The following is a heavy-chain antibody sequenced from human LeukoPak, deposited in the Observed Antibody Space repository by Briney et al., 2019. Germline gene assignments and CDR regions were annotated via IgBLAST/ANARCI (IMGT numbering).Heavy chain of an antibody. CDR1: GFIFTDYG. V-gene: IGHV3-30*02. D-gene: IGHD1-26*01. CDR2: IRYDGSDK. J-gene: IGHJ4*02. Sequence: GGSLRLSCAASGFIFTDYGMHWVRQAPGKGLEWLTFIRYDGSDKYYANSVKGRFTISRDNSKNTLYLQMNSLRPEDMALYFCARSLSLRGYFDYWGQGTLVTVSS. CDR3: ARSLSLRGYFDY.